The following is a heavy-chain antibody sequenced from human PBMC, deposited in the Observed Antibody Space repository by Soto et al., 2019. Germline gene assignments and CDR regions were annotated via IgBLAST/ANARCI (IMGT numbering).Heavy chain of an antibody. J-gene: IGHJ5*01. CDR1: GGSISSGDYY. CDR3: ARLIGNSWLDS. Sequence: SETLSLTCTVSGGSISSGDYYWSWIRQPPGKGLEWIGYIYYSGSTYYNPSLKGRITISPDTSNNQLSLQLNSVTPDDTAVYYCARLIGNSWLDSWGQGTLVTVSS. V-gene: IGHV4-30-4*01. CDR2: IYYSGST. D-gene: IGHD2-8*01.